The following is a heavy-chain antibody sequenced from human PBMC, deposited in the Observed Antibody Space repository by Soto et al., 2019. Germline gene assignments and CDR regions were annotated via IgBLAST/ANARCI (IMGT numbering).Heavy chain of an antibody. CDR3: ARESLVRVTAILSNYYYYYGMDV. Sequence: QVQLVESGGGVVQPGRSLRLSCAASGFTFSSYGMHWVRQAPGKGLEWVAVIWYDGSNKYYADSVKGRFTISRDNSKNTLSLQMNSLRAEDTAVYYCARESLVRVTAILSNYYYYYGMDVWGQGTTVTVSS. CDR1: GFTFSSYG. D-gene: IGHD2-21*02. V-gene: IGHV3-33*01. J-gene: IGHJ6*02. CDR2: IWYDGSNK.